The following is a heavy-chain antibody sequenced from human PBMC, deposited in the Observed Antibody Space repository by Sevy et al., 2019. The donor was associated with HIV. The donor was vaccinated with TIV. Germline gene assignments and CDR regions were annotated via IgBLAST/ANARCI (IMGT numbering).Heavy chain of an antibody. CDR1: GFTFSPYW. CDR3: ARAVGIDC. Sequence: GGSLRLSCAASGFTFSPYWMTWVRQAPGKGLEWVANIRPDGSDKYYVDSVKGRFTISRDNAKNSLYLQMNSLRADDTAMYYCARAVGIDCWGQGALVTVSS. D-gene: IGHD7-27*01. J-gene: IGHJ4*02. V-gene: IGHV3-7*01. CDR2: IRPDGSDK.